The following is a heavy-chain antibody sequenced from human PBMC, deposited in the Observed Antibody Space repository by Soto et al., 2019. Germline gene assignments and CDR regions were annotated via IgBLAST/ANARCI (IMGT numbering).Heavy chain of an antibody. Sequence: GGSLRLSCAASGFTFSSYAMSWVRQAPGKGLEWVSAISGSGGSTYYADSVKGRFTISRDNSKNTLYLQMNSLRAEDTAVYYCAKSGDILTGYYQPLDYWGQGTLVTVSS. D-gene: IGHD3-9*01. CDR2: ISGSGGST. V-gene: IGHV3-23*01. J-gene: IGHJ4*02. CDR3: AKSGDILTGYYQPLDY. CDR1: GFTFSSYA.